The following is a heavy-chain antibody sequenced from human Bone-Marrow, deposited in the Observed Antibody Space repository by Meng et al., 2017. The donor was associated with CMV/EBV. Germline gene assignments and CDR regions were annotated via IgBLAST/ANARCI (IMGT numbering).Heavy chain of an antibody. D-gene: IGHD1-26*01. V-gene: IGHV3-9*01. CDR2: ISWNSGSI. CDR3: AKESRAIVGAIGAAFDI. CDR1: GFTFADYA. J-gene: IGHJ3*02. Sequence: SLKISCAASGFTFADYAMHWVRQAPGKGLEWVSGISWNSGSIDYADSVKGRFTISRDNAKNSLYLQMNSLRAEDTAFYYCAKESRAIVGAIGAAFDIWGQGTMVTVSS.